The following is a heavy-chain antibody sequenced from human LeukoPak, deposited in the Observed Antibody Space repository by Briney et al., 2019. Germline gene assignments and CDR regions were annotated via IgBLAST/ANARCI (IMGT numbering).Heavy chain of an antibody. Sequence: ASVKVSCKASGYTFTGYYMHGVRQAPGQGLEWMGWINPNSGGANYAQKFQGWVTMTRDTSISTAYMELSRLRSDDTAVYYCARAWKWLDFDYWGQGTLVTVSS. D-gene: IGHD6-19*01. J-gene: IGHJ4*02. CDR1: GYTFTGYY. CDR3: ARAWKWLDFDY. CDR2: INPNSGGA. V-gene: IGHV1-2*04.